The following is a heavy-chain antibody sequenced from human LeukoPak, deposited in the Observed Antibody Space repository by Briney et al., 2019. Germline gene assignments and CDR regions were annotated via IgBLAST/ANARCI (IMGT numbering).Heavy chain of an antibody. CDR2: ISYDGSNK. V-gene: IGHV3-30*18. J-gene: IGHJ4*02. Sequence: GGSLRLSCAASGFTFSSYGMHWVRQAPGKGLEWVAVISYDGSNKYYADSVKGRFTISRDNSKNTLYLQMNSLRAEDTAVYYCAKVRVDYGGNSGFDYWGQGTLVTVSS. CDR3: AKVRVDYGGNSGFDY. D-gene: IGHD4-23*01. CDR1: GFTFSSYG.